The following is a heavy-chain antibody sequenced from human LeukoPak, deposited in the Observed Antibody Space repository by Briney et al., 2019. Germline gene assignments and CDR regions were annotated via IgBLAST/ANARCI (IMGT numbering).Heavy chain of an antibody. V-gene: IGHV3-23*01. CDR1: QFTFSRFA. CDR2: LSGSGTAT. CDR3: AKHLGSHSFLFYYMDV. J-gene: IGHJ6*03. D-gene: IGHD2-21*01. Sequence: GGSLRLSCEASQFTFSRFAMSWIRQAPGTGLEWVSTLSGSGTATYYADSVKGRFTTSRDNSKDTLYLQMDNLRADDTAVYYCAKHLGSHSFLFYYMDVWGTGTSVIVSS.